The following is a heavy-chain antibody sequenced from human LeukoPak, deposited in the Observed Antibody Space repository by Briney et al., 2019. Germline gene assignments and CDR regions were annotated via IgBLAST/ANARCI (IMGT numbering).Heavy chain of an antibody. V-gene: IGHV3-48*03. J-gene: IGHJ4*02. Sequence: GGSLRLSCAASGFTFSSYEMNWVRQAPGKGLEWVSYISGSGSTISYADSVKVRFTISRDNAKNSLYLQMNSLRAEDTAVYYCARATYNGYDQLDYWGQGPLVTVSS. CDR2: ISGSGSTI. CDR3: ARATYNGYDQLDY. D-gene: IGHD5-12*01. CDR1: GFTFSSYE.